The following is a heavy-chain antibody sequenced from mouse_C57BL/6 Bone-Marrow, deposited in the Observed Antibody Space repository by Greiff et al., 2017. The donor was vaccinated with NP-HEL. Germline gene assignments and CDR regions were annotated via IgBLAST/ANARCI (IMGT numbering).Heavy chain of an antibody. CDR1: GFSLTSYA. CDR3: ARNGDYYGSSFYWYFDV. D-gene: IGHD1-1*01. V-gene: IGHV2-9-1*01. Sequence: VKLMESGPGLVAPSQSLSITCTVSGFSLTSYAISWVRQPPGKGLEWLGVIWTGGGTNFNSPPKSKLSFSKDNSKSQVFLKMNSLQTDDTARYYCARNGDYYGSSFYWYFDVWGTGTTVTVSS. J-gene: IGHJ1*03. CDR2: IWTGGGT.